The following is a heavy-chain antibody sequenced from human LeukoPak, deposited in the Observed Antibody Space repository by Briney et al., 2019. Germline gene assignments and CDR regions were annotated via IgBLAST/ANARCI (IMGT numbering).Heavy chain of an antibody. CDR1: GGSFSGYY. CDR3: ARESLYYYPL. V-gene: IGHV4-34*01. CDR2: INHSGST. J-gene: IGHJ4*02. D-gene: IGHD3-10*01. Sequence: PSETLSLTCAVYGGSFSGYYWSWIRQPPGKGLEWIGEINHSGSTNYNPSLKSRVTISVDTSKNQFSLKLSSVTAADTAVYYCARESLYYYPLWGQGTLVTVSS.